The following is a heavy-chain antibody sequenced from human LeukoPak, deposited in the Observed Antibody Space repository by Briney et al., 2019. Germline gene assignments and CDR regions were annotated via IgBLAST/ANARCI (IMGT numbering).Heavy chain of an antibody. CDR3: ASLPGYSSGELDY. J-gene: IGHJ4*02. Sequence: PGGSLRLSCAASGFTFSSYSMNWVRQAPGKGLEWVSYISSSSSTMYYADSVKGRFTISRDNAKNSLYLQMNSLRDEDTAVYYCASLPGYSSGELDYWGQGTLVTVSS. CDR2: ISSSSSTM. D-gene: IGHD6-19*01. V-gene: IGHV3-48*02. CDR1: GFTFSSYS.